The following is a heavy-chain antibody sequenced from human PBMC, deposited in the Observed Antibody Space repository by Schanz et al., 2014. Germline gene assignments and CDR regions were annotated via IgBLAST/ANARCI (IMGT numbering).Heavy chain of an antibody. Sequence: VQLLESGGCPVEPWGSLRLSCAGSGFSFSDYGMHWVRQAPGRGLEWVAVISYHGSERYYADSVKGRFTISRDNSKNTLCLQMNSLRTEDTAVYFCAKSYDTSGYSGFDYWGQGTLVTVSS. V-gene: IGHV3-30*18. CDR3: AKSYDTSGYSGFDY. CDR1: GFSFSDYG. D-gene: IGHD3-22*01. J-gene: IGHJ4*02. CDR2: ISYHGSER.